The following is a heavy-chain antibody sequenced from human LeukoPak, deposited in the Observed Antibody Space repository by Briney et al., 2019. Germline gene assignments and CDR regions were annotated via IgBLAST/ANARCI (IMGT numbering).Heavy chain of an antibody. V-gene: IGHV4-59*08. CDR3: ARHGHSGWYMGFFDY. CDR1: RGSISSYY. D-gene: IGHD6-19*01. CDR2: IYYSGST. Sequence: SETLSLTCTVSRGSISSYYWSWIRQPPGKGLEYIGYIYYSGSTNYNPSPKSRVTISVDTSKNQFSLTLSSVTAADTAVYYCARHGHSGWYMGFFDYWGQGTLVTVSS. J-gene: IGHJ4*02.